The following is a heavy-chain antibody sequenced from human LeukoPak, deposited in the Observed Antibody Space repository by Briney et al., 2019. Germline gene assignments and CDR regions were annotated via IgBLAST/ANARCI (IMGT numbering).Heavy chain of an antibody. D-gene: IGHD3-3*01. CDR1: GFTFDDYG. V-gene: IGHV3-20*04. Sequence: PGGSLRLSCAASGFTFDDYGMSWVRQAPGKGLEWVSGINWNGGSTGYADSVKGRFTISRDNAKNSLYLQMNSLRAEDTALYYCARAKITVCGVVIIPSYFDNWGQGTLVTVSS. CDR3: ARAKITVCGVVIIPSYFDN. J-gene: IGHJ4*02. CDR2: INWNGGST.